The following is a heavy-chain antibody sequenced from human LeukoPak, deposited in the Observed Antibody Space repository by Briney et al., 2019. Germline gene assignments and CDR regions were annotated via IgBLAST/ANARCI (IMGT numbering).Heavy chain of an antibody. V-gene: IGHV3-21*01. Sequence: GGSLRLSCAASGFTFSSYSMNWVRQAPGKGLEWVSSISSSSSYIYYADSVKGRFTISRDNAKNSLYLQMNSLRAEDTAVYYCAREGDDILTNFDYWGQGTLVTVSS. CDR1: GFTFSSYS. CDR2: ISSSSSYI. J-gene: IGHJ4*02. D-gene: IGHD3-9*01. CDR3: AREGDDILTNFDY.